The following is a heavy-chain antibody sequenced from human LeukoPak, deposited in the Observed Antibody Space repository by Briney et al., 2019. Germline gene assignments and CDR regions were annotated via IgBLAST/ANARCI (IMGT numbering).Heavy chain of an antibody. J-gene: IGHJ3*02. CDR3: ARDCSSGCDAFDI. CDR2: ISSSSSYI. D-gene: IGHD6-19*01. CDR1: GFTFSSYS. V-gene: IGHV3-21*01. Sequence: PGGSLRVSCAASGFTFSSYSMNWVRQAPGKGLEWVSSISSSSSYIYYADSVKGRFTISRDNSKNTLYLQMNSLRAEDTAVYYCARDCSSGCDAFDIWGQGTMVTVSS.